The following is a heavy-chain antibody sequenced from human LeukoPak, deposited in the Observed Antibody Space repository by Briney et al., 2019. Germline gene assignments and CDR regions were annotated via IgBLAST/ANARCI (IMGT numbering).Heavy chain of an antibody. CDR2: INPNSGGT. CDR1: GYTFTGYY. Sequence: SVKVSCKASGYTFTGYYMHWVRQAPGQGLEWMGWINPNSGGTNYAQKFQGRVTMTRGTSISTAYMELSRLRSDDTAVYYCARGQPYYDFWSGYSGYYFDYWGQGTLVTVSS. CDR3: ARGQPYYDFWSGYSGYYFDY. J-gene: IGHJ4*02. V-gene: IGHV1-2*02. D-gene: IGHD3-3*01.